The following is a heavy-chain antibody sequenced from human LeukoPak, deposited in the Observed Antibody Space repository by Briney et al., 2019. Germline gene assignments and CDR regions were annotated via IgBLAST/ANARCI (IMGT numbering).Heavy chain of an antibody. J-gene: IGHJ6*02. Sequence: SETLSLTCTVSGCSISSYYWSWVRQPPGKGLEWIGYIYYSGSTNYNPSLTSRVTISVDTSKNQFSLKLSSVTAADTAVYYCARDLKGYGMDVWGQGTTVTVSS. CDR1: GCSISSYY. CDR3: ARDLKGYGMDV. V-gene: IGHV4-59*01. CDR2: IYYSGST.